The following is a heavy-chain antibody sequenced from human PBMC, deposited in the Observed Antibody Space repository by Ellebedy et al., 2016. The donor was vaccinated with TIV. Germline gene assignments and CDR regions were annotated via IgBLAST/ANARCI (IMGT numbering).Heavy chain of an antibody. CDR2: ISNRGEST. V-gene: IGHV3-23*01. D-gene: IGHD1-26*01. Sequence: PGGSLRLSCVASGFTFNSFAMSWVRQAPGKGLEWVSTISNRGESTNNADSGKGRFTISRDNSKNTLYLQMNGLRAEDTAVYYCAKDRTVGARKFDDWGQGTLVTVSS. CDR3: AKDRTVGARKFDD. J-gene: IGHJ4*02. CDR1: GFTFNSFA.